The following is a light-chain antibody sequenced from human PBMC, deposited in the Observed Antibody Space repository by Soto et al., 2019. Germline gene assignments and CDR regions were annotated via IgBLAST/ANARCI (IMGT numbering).Light chain of an antibody. CDR2: RNN. V-gene: IGLV1-47*01. CDR3: TVWADSLSGRL. Sequence: QSVLTQPPSASGTPGQRVTISCSGSSSNIETNYVYWYQQFPGMAPKLLIYRNNQRPSGVPDRFSGSKSGTSASLAISGLRSEDEADYYCTVWADSLSGRLFGGGTKVTVL. J-gene: IGLJ2*01. CDR1: SSNIETNY.